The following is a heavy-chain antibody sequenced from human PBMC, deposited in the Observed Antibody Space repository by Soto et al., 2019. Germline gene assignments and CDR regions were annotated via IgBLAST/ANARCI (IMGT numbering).Heavy chain of an antibody. D-gene: IGHD3-10*01. Sequence: GGSLRLSCAASGFTFSSYAMSWVRQAPGKGLEWVSAISGSGGSTYYADSVKGRFTISRDNSKNTLYLQMNSLRAEDTAVYYCAKGSYGSGVVYYYYYMDVWGKGTTVTVSS. CDR1: GFTFSSYA. V-gene: IGHV3-23*01. J-gene: IGHJ6*03. CDR3: AKGSYGSGVVYYYYYMDV. CDR2: ISGSGGST.